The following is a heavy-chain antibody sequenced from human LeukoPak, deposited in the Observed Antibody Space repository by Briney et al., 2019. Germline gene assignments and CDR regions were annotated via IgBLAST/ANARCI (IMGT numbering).Heavy chain of an antibody. V-gene: IGHV3-23*01. CDR2: FSATDGSG. CDR3: ARAQIAAVGTGAFDV. Sequence: PGGFLRLGCAASGFTFSSCVMTWVRQAAGKGEELVSAFSATDGSGQYAESVEGRFTISGDNSRTALFLQMNMLAAEDTAVYYCARAQIAAVGTGAFDVWGQGTLVTVSS. J-gene: IGHJ3*01. CDR1: GFTFSSCV. D-gene: IGHD6-13*01.